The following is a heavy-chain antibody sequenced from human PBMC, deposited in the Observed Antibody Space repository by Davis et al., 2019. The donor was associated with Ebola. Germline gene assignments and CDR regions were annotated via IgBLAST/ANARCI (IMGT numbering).Heavy chain of an antibody. V-gene: IGHV1-8*01. CDR2: MNPNSANT. Sequence: ASVKVSCKASGYTFTNYDVHWVRQGTGQGLEWIGWMNPNSANTGYGQKFQGRVTMTRNTSISTAYRELSSLTSEDTAVYYCARGRKVAKMGSWFDPWGQGTLVTVSS. CDR3: ARGRKVAKMGSWFDP. D-gene: IGHD5-12*01. J-gene: IGHJ5*02. CDR1: GYTFTNYD.